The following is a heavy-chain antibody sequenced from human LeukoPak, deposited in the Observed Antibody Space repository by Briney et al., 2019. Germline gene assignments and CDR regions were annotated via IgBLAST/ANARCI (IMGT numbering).Heavy chain of an antibody. CDR2: IKSDGTSA. Sequence: GGSLRLSCAASGFTFSSYWMHWVRQGPGKGLVWVSRIKSDGTSATYADSVQGRFTISRDNAKNTLYLQMNSLRAEDTAVYYCARVKGNSGDYVDFDYWGQGTLVTVSS. CDR3: ARVKGNSGDYVDFDY. V-gene: IGHV3-74*01. D-gene: IGHD4-17*01. J-gene: IGHJ4*02. CDR1: GFTFSSYW.